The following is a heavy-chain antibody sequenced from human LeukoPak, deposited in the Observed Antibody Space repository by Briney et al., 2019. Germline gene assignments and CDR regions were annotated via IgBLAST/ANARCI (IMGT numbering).Heavy chain of an antibody. CDR2: MNPNSGNT. CDR3: AREEMGNDLTGFAP. CDR1: GYTFTSYD. J-gene: IGHJ5*02. Sequence: ASVKVSCKASGYTFTSYDINWVRQATGQGLEWMGWMNPNSGNTGYAQKFQGRVTMTRNTSISTAYMELSSLRSADPAVYYWAREEMGNDLTGFAPWGKETRVTVS. D-gene: IGHD1-1*01. V-gene: IGHV1-8*01.